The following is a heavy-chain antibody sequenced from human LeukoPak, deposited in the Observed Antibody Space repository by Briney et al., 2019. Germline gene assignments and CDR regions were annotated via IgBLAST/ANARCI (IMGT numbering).Heavy chain of an antibody. Sequence: PGGSLRLSCAASGLTFSDHYMDWARQAPGKGLEWVGRTRNKANSYTTECAASVKGRFTISGDDSRNSLYLQMNSLKTEDTAVYYCVRGRSDRGYWYFDLWGRGTLVTVSS. J-gene: IGHJ2*01. V-gene: IGHV3-72*01. CDR3: VRGRSDRGYWYFDL. CDR2: TRNKANSYTT. CDR1: GLTFSDHY. D-gene: IGHD3-16*02.